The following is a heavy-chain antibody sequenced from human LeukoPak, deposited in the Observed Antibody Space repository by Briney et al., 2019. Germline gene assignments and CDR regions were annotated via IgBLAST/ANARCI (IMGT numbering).Heavy chain of an antibody. V-gene: IGHV4-39*07. Sequence: TSETQSLTCTVSGGSISSSSYYWGWIRQPPGKGLEWIGSIYYSGSTYYNPSLKSRVTISVDTSKNQFSLKLSSVTAADTAVYYCARNYGDYFSPDAFDIWGQGTMVTVSS. CDR2: IYYSGST. J-gene: IGHJ3*02. D-gene: IGHD4-17*01. CDR1: GGSISSSSYY. CDR3: ARNYGDYFSPDAFDI.